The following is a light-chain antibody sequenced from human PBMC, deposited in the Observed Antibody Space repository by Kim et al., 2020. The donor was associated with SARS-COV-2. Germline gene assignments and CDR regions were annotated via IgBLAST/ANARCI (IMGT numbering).Light chain of an antibody. CDR2: DVS. CDR1: QSISYW. J-gene: IGKJ2*01. V-gene: IGKV1-5*01. Sequence: DIQMTQSPSTLSASVGDRVTITCRASQSISYWLAWYQQKPGKAPKVLIYDVSNLKSGVPSRFSGGGSGTEFTLTINSLQPDEFATYYCQQYSSYPYTFGQGTKLEI. CDR3: QQYSSYPYT.